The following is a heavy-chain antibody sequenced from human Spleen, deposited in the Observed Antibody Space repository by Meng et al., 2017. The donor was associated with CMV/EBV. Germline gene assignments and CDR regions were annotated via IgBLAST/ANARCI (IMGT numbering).Heavy chain of an antibody. CDR2: ISAYNGDT. V-gene: IGHV1-18*01. J-gene: IGHJ5*02. D-gene: IGHD2-2*01. CDR1: TFTGYG. CDR3: ARDLQYCGSTSCYDDCFDP. Sequence: TFTGYGISWVRQAPGQGLEWMGWISAYNGDTNYARSLRGRVTMTTDTSTTTAYMELRSLRSDDTAVYYCARDLQYCGSTSCYDDCFDPWGQGTLVTVSS.